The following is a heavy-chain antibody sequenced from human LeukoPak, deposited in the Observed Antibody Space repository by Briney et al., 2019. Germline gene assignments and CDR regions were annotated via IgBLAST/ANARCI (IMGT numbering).Heavy chain of an antibody. CDR2: IYTSGST. V-gene: IGHV4-4*07. CDR3: ASSISQGPFDY. J-gene: IGHJ4*02. Sequence: SETLSLTCTVSGGSISSYYWSWIRQPAGKGLEWIGRIYTSGSTNYNPSLKSRVTMSVDTSKNQFSRKLSSVTAADTAVYYCASSISQGPFDYWGQGTLVTVSS. CDR1: GGSISSYY. D-gene: IGHD2/OR15-2a*01.